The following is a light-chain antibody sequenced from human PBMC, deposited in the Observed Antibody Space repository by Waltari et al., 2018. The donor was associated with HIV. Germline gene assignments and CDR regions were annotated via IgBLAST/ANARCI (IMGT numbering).Light chain of an antibody. J-gene: IGKJ1*01. CDR1: QSISANY. CDR3: QQYSSSPRT. Sequence: EIVLSQSPGTLSLSPGERATLSCRASQSISANYLAWYQHKPGQAPRLLIYGVPSRASGIPDRFSGSGSGTDFTLTSSRLEPEDFALYYCQQYSSSPRTFGKGTKVEIK. V-gene: IGKV3-20*01. CDR2: GVP.